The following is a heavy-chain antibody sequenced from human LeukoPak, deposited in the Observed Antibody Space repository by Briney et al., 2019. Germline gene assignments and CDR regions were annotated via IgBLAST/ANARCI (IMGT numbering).Heavy chain of an antibody. J-gene: IGHJ6*03. CDR1: GYTFTSYG. CDR2: ISAYNGNT. Sequence: GASVKVSCKAPGYTFTSYGISWVRQAPGQGLEWMGWISAYNGNTNYAQKLQGRVTMTTDTSTSTAYMELRSLTYDDTAVYYRASEGSPYYYYYYMDVWGKGTTVTVSS. V-gene: IGHV1-18*01. CDR3: ASEGSPYYYYYYMDV.